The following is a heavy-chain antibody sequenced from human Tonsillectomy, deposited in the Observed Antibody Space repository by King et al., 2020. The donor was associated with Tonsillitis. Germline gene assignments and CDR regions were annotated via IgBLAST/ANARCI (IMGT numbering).Heavy chain of an antibody. CDR1: GYTFSNFA. CDR2: SSTSNGNT. D-gene: IGHD2-2*01. Sequence: VQLVESGVEVKKPGASVKVSCKASGYTFSNFAISWVRQAPGQGLEWMGWSSTSNGNTNYARKVQGRVTMTTDTSTSTAYMELRSLRSDDTAIYYCARGGIVVPYALVLDDFDVWGQGTMVTVSS. J-gene: IGHJ3*01. CDR3: ARGGIVVPYALVLDDFDV. V-gene: IGHV1-18*01.